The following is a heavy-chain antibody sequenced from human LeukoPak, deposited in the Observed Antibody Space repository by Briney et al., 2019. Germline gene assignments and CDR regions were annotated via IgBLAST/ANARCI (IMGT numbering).Heavy chain of an antibody. CDR1: GFTFSSYA. CDR3: ARDMRRIQLWFGAEYFQH. CDR2: ISYDGSNK. J-gene: IGHJ1*01. D-gene: IGHD5-18*01. Sequence: PGGSLRLSCAASGFTFSSYAMHWVRQAPGKGLEWVAVISYDGSNKYYADSVKGRFTISRDNSKNTLYLQMNSLRAEDTAVYYCARDMRRIQLWFGAEYFQHWGQGTLVTVSS. V-gene: IGHV3-30*04.